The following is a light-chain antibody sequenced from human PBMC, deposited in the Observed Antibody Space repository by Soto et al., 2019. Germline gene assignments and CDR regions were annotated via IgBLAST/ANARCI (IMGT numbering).Light chain of an antibody. V-gene: IGKV1-5*03. J-gene: IGKJ1*01. CDR2: KAS. Sequence: DIQMTQSPSTLSASVGDRVTITCRASQSISSWLAWYQQKPGKAPKLLIYKASSLESGVPSRFSCSGSGTEFTLTISSLQPYDFATYYCQQYNTYATFGQGTKLEIK. CDR1: QSISSW. CDR3: QQYNTYAT.